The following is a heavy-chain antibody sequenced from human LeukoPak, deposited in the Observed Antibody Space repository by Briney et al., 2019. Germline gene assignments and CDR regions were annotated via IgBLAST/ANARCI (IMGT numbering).Heavy chain of an antibody. Sequence: PGGSLRLSCAASGFTVSSNYMSWVRQAPGKGLEWVSVIYSGGSTYYADSVKGRFTISRDNSKNTLYLQMNSLRAEDTAVYYCARRDSSGWFDPWGQGTLVTVSS. CDR2: IYSGGST. CDR1: GFTVSSNY. J-gene: IGHJ5*02. D-gene: IGHD6-19*01. CDR3: ARRDSSGWFDP. V-gene: IGHV3-66*04.